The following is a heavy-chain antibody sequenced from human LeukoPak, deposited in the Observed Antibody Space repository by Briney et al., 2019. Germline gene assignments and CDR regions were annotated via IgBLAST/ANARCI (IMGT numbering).Heavy chain of an antibody. J-gene: IGHJ4*02. D-gene: IGHD6-6*01. CDR3: VSSIAGEYFDY. CDR1: GYTFTTYS. V-gene: IGHV1-69*13. Sequence: GASVKVSCKASGYTFTTYSMNWVRQAPGQGLEWMGGIIPIFGTANYAQKFQGRVTITADESMSTAYMELSSLRSEDTAVYYCVSSIAGEYFDYWGQGTLVTVSS. CDR2: IIPIFGTA.